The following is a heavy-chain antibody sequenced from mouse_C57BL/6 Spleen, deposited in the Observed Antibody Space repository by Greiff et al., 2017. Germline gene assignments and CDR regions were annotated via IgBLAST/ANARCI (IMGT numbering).Heavy chain of an antibody. CDR3: ASDGTTVEGDY. CDR1: GFNIKDYY. D-gene: IGHD1-1*01. V-gene: IGHV14-2*01. Sequence: VQLQQSGAELVKPGASVKLSCTASGFNIKDYYMHWVKQRTEQGLEWIGRIDPEDGETKYASKFQGKATITADTSSNTAYLQLSSLTSEDTAVYYCASDGTTVEGDYWGQGTTLTVSS. J-gene: IGHJ2*01. CDR2: IDPEDGET.